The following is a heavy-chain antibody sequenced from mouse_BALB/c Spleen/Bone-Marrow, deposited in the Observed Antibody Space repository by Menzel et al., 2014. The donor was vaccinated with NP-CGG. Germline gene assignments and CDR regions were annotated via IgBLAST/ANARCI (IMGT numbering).Heavy chain of an antibody. V-gene: IGHV4-1*02. Sequence: EVKLVESGGGLVQPGGSLKLSCAASGFDFSRYWMSWVRQAPGKGLEWIGEIDPDCSTINHTPSLKDKFIISRDNAKDTLYLQMTKVRSEDTALYYCARPGLNYYVSRYFDVWGAGTAVTVSS. D-gene: IGHD1-1*01. CDR3: ARPGLNYYVSRYFDV. J-gene: IGHJ1*01. CDR1: GFDFSRYW. CDR2: IDPDCSTI.